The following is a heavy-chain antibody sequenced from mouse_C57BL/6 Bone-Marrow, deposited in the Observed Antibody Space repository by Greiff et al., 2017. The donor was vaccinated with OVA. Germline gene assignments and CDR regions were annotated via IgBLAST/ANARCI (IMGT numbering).Heavy chain of an antibody. CDR2: IDPSDSYT. CDR3: AREDYGNYFYAMDY. V-gene: IGHV1-69*01. Sequence: VKLQQPGAELVMPGASVKLSCKASGYTFTSYWMHWVKQRPGQGLEWIGEIDPSDSYTNYNQKFKGKSTLTVDKSSSTAYMQLSSLTSEDSAVYYCAREDYGNYFYAMDYWGQGTSVTVSS. D-gene: IGHD2-1*01. CDR1: GYTFTSYW. J-gene: IGHJ4*01.